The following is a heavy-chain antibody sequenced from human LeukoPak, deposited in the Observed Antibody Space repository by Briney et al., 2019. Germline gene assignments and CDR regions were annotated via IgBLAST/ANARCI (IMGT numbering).Heavy chain of an antibody. J-gene: IGHJ6*02. D-gene: IGHD3-22*01. V-gene: IGHV4-30-4*01. CDR1: GGSISSGDYY. Sequence: SETLSLTCTVSGGSISSGDYYWSWIRQPPGKGLEWIGYIYYSGSTYYNPSLKSRVTISVDTSKNQFSLKLSSVTAADTAVYYCATLRSDSSGYYSYYYYGMDVWGQGTTVTVPS. CDR2: IYYSGST. CDR3: ATLRSDSSGYYSYYYYGMDV.